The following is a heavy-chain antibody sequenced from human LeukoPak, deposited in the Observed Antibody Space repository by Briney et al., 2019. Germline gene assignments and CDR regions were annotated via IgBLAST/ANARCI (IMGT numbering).Heavy chain of an antibody. V-gene: IGHV1-46*01. CDR1: GYTFTSNY. D-gene: IGHD2-8*01. Sequence: ASVKVSCKAFGYTFTSNYMHWVRQAPGQGPEWMGVISPSGGSTTYAQKFQGRVTLTRDMSTSTDYLELSSLRSEDTALYYCARGSTYYCTNGVCPPDGAWFDPWGQGTLVTVSS. CDR3: ARGSTYYCTNGVCPPDGAWFDP. CDR2: ISPSGGST. J-gene: IGHJ5*02.